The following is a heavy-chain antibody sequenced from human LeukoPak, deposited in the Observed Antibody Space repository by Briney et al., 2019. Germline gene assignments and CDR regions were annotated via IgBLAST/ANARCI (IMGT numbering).Heavy chain of an antibody. D-gene: IGHD3-10*01. J-gene: IGHJ4*02. CDR2: MNPNSGNT. CDR3: ARLARSGSPPDY. V-gene: IGHV1-18*01. CDR1: GYTFTSYD. Sequence: GASVKVSCKASGYTFTSYDINWVRQATGQGLEWMGWMNPNSGNTNYAQKLQGRVTMTTDTSTSTAYMELRSLRSDDTAVYYCARLARSGSPPDYWGQGTLVTVSS.